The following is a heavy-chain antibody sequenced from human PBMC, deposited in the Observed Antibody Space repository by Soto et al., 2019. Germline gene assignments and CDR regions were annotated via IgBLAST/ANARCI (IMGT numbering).Heavy chain of an antibody. Sequence: GGSLRLSCAASGFTFDDYAMHWVRQVPGKGLEWVSGISWNSASIGYADSVKGRFTISRDNSKNTLYLQMNSLRAEDTAVYYCAKDWGIAARLSTPDYWGQGTLVTVSS. CDR2: ISWNSASI. CDR3: AKDWGIAARLSTPDY. D-gene: IGHD6-6*01. CDR1: GFTFDDYA. J-gene: IGHJ4*02. V-gene: IGHV3-9*01.